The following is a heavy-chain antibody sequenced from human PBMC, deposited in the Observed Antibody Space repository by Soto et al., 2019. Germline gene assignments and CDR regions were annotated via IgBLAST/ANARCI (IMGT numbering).Heavy chain of an antibody. D-gene: IGHD2-2*01. V-gene: IGHV3-48*01. CDR1: GFTFSTYS. J-gene: IGHJ6*03. Sequence: GGSLRLSCAASGFTFSTYSMNWVRQAPGKGLERVSYISSGSSTIYYADSVKGRFTISRDNAKNSLYLQMDSLIAEDTAVYYATRSAYMDVWGTGTTVTVSS. CDR3: TRSAYMDV. CDR2: ISSGSSTI.